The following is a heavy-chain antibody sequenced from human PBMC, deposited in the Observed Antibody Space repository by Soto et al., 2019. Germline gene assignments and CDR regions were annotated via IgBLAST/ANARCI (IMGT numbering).Heavy chain of an antibody. CDR1: GFTFSSYS. CDR2: ISSSSSTI. CDR3: AKGGPGIAVAGTGYFQH. V-gene: IGHV3-48*01. Sequence: GGSLGLSCAASGFTFSSYSMNWVRQAPGKGLEWVSYISSSSSTIYYADSVKGRFTISRDNAKNSLYLQMNSLRAEDTAVYYCAKGGPGIAVAGTGYFQHWGQGTLVTVSS. J-gene: IGHJ1*01. D-gene: IGHD6-19*01.